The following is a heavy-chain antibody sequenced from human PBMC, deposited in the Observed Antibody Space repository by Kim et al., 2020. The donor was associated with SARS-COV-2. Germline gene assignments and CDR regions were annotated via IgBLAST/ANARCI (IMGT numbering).Heavy chain of an antibody. V-gene: IGHV3-7*01. CDR3: VRLAAAAWYFDL. D-gene: IGHD6-13*01. CDR1: GFTFSSYW. CDR2: IKQDGSEK. Sequence: GGSLRLSCAASGFTFSSYWMSWVRQAPGKGLEWVANIKQDGSEKYYVDSVKGRFTVSRDNAKNSPYLQMNSLRVEDTAIYYCVRLAAAAWYFDLWGRGT. J-gene: IGHJ2*01.